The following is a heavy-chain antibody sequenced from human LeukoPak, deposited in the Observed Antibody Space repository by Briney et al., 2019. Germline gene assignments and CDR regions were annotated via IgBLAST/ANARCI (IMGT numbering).Heavy chain of an antibody. Sequence: ASVKVSRKASGYTFTSYDINWVRQATGQGLEWMGLMNPNSGNTGYAQKFQGRVTMTRNTSISTAYMELSSLRSEDTAVYYCAREMVDSGSYYAAMDVWGKGTTVTVSS. CDR2: MNPNSGNT. CDR1: GYTFTSYD. CDR3: AREMVDSGSYYAAMDV. J-gene: IGHJ6*04. V-gene: IGHV1-8*01. D-gene: IGHD1-26*01.